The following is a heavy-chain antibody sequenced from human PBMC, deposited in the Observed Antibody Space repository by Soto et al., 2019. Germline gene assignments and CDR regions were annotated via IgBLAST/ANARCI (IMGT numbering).Heavy chain of an antibody. V-gene: IGHV1-69*13. CDR3: ARGLELRVSFPFDP. D-gene: IGHD1-7*01. CDR1: GGTFSSYA. Sequence: GASVKVSCKASGGTFSSYAISWVRQAPGQGLEWMGGIIPIFGTANYAQKFQGRVTITADESTSTAYMELSSLRSEDTAVYYCARGLELRVSFPFDPCGQGPLVTVSS. CDR2: IIPIFGTA. J-gene: IGHJ5*02.